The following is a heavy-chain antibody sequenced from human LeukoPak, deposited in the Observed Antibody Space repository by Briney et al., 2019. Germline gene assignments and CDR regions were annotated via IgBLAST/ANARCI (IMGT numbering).Heavy chain of an antibody. D-gene: IGHD3-22*01. V-gene: IGHV3-23*01. CDR2: ISGSGGST. Sequence: GGSLRLSCAASGFTFSSYSMNWVRQAPGKGLEWVSAISGSGGSTYYADSVKGRFTISRDNSKNTLYLQMNSLRAEDTAVYYCAKDPPYYYDSSLGYWGQGTLVTVSS. J-gene: IGHJ4*02. CDR3: AKDPPYYYDSSLGY. CDR1: GFTFSSYS.